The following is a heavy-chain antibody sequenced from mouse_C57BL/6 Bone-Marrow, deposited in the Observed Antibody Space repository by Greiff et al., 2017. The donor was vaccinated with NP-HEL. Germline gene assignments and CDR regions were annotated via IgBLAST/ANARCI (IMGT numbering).Heavy chain of an antibody. CDR3: ASDGHYVRMDY. CDR2: ISGGGSYT. J-gene: IGHJ4*01. CDR1: GFTFSSYA. D-gene: IGHD2-3*01. Sequence: EVKLVESGGGLVKPGGSLKLSCAASGFTFSSYAMSWVRQTPEKRLEWVATISGGGSYTYYPDNVKGRFTISRDHAKNNLYLHMSHLKSEDTAMYYCASDGHYVRMDYWGQGTSVTVSS. V-gene: IGHV5-4*03.